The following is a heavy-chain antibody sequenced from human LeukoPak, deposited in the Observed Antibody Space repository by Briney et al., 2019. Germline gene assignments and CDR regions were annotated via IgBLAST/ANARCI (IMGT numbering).Heavy chain of an antibody. J-gene: IGHJ3*02. CDR3: ARDMVPAARGHDAFDI. CDR1: GYTFTSYG. Sequence: GASVKASCKASGYTFTSYGISWVRQAPGQGLEWMGWISAYNGNTNYAQKLQGRVTMTTDTSTSTAYMELRSLRSDDTAVYYCARDMVPAARGHDAFDIWGQGTMVTVSS. CDR2: ISAYNGNT. D-gene: IGHD2-2*01. V-gene: IGHV1-18*01.